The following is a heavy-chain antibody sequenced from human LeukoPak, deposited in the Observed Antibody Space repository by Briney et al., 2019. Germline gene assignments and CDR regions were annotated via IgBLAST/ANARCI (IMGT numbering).Heavy chain of an antibody. V-gene: IGHV1-2*06. CDR3: ARDNRGQNAFDI. D-gene: IGHD1-14*01. CDR2: INPNSGGT. CDR1: GYTFTSYD. J-gene: IGHJ3*02. Sequence: ASVKVSCKASGYTFTSYDINWVRQATGQGLEWMGRINPNSGGTNYAQKFQGRVTMTRDTSISTAYMELSRLRSDDTAVYYCARDNRGQNAFDIWGQGTMVTVSS.